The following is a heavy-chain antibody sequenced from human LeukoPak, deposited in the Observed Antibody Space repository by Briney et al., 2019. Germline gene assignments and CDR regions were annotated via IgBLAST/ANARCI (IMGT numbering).Heavy chain of an antibody. D-gene: IGHD3-22*01. CDR1: GGTFSSYA. CDR2: IIPIFGTK. V-gene: IGHV1-69*13. J-gene: IGHJ3*02. CDR3: ARRRSYYDSSGYTFDI. Sequence: SVKVSCKASGGTFSSYALSWVRQAPGQGLEWMGGIIPIFGTKNYAQTFQGRVTITADESTSTAYMELSSLRSEDTAVYHCARRRSYYDSSGYTFDIWGQGTMVTVSS.